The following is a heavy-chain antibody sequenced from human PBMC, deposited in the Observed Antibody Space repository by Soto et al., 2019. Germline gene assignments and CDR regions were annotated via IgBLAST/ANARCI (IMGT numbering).Heavy chain of an antibody. J-gene: IGHJ1*01. V-gene: IGHV4-61*01. CDR3: AGGSSLCWECFHN. D-gene: IGHD2-2*01. CDR2: IYYSGST. CDR1: GGSVSSGSYY. Sequence: SETLSLTCTVSGGSVSSGSYYGSWIRQPPGKGLEWIGYIYYSGSTNYNPSLKSRVTISVDTSKNQFSLKLSSVTAADTAVYYCAGGSSLCWECFHNWGQGILVTVSS.